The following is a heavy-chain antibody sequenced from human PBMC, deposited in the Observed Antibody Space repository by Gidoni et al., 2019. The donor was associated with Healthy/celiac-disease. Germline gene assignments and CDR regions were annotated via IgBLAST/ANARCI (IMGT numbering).Heavy chain of an antibody. CDR2: IYYSGST. V-gene: IGHV4-59*01. J-gene: IGHJ6*02. CDR1: GGSISSYY. CDR3: ARESGGSGSWGYYYGMDV. D-gene: IGHD3-10*01. Sequence: QVQLQESGPGLVKPSETLSLTCTVSGGSISSYYWSWIRQPPGKGLEWIGYIYYSGSTNYNPSLKSRVTISVDTSKNQFSLKLSSVTAADTAVYYCARESGGSGSWGYYYGMDVWGQGTTVTVSS.